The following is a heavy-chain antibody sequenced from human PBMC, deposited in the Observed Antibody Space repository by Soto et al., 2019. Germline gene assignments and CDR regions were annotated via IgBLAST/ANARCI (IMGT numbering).Heavy chain of an antibody. CDR2: IIPIFGTA. Sequence: GASVKVSCKASGGTFSSYAISWVRQAPGQGLEWMGGIIPIFGTANYAQKFQGRVTITADESTSTAYMELSSLRSEDTAVYYCARGEIVVVPAANYYFDYWGQGTLVTVSS. CDR3: ARGEIVVVPAANYYFDY. V-gene: IGHV1-69*13. CDR1: GGTFSSYA. D-gene: IGHD2-2*01. J-gene: IGHJ4*02.